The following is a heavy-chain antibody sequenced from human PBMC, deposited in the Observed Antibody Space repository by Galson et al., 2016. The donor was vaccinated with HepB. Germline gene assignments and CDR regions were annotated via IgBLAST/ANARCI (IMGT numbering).Heavy chain of an antibody. CDR2: IYFSGST. V-gene: IGHV4-61*10. CDR3: ARGDSSGKYSVGDYFAY. D-gene: IGHD6-19*01. Sequence: SETLSLTCTVSGGPVSSGDYYWSWVRQPAGKGLEWIGRIYFSGSTTYNPSLKSRVTVSADTSKNHFSLSLTSVTAADTAVYYCARGDSSGKYSVGDYFAYWGQGILVTVSS. CDR1: GGPVSSGDYY. J-gene: IGHJ4*02.